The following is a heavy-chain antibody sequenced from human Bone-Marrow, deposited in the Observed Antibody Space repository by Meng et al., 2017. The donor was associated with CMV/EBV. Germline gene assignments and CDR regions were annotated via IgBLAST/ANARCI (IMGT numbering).Heavy chain of an antibody. Sequence: SVKVSCKASGGTFSSYAISWVRQAPGQGLEWMGGIIPILGTANYAQKFQGRVTITTDESTSTAYMELSSLRSEDTAVYYCARLTAYTIFGVAPIGGYYVDYWGQGTLVTVSS. D-gene: IGHD3-3*01. CDR2: IIPILGTA. V-gene: IGHV1-69*05. CDR3: ARLTAYTIFGVAPIGGYYVDY. CDR1: GGTFSSYA. J-gene: IGHJ4*02.